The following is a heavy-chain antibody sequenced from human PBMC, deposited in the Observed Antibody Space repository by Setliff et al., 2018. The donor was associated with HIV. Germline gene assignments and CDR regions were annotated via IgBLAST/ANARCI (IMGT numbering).Heavy chain of an antibody. J-gene: IGHJ4*02. D-gene: IGHD6-19*01. CDR3: ARSPRIGVAGEFEY. CDR1: GGSISSSSYY. V-gene: IGHV4-61*05. CDR2: IYTSGSV. Sequence: SETLSLTCTVSGGSISSSSYYWGWIRQPPGKGLEWIGYIYTSGSVNYNPSLNSRVTISVDTSKNQFSLKVNSVTAADTAVYYCARSPRIGVAGEFEYWGQGTLVTVSS.